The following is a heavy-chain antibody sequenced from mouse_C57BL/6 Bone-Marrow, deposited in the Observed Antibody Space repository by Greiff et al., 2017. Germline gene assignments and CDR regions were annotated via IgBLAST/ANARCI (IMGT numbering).Heavy chain of an antibody. Sequence: QVQLQQSGAELVRPGTSVKMSCKASGYTFTNYWIGWAKQRPGHGLEWIGDIYPGGGYTNYNEKFKGKATLTADKSSSAAYMQFSSLTSEDSAIYYCARGEGPLFDYWGQGTTLTVSS. J-gene: IGHJ2*01. CDR3: ARGEGPLFDY. V-gene: IGHV1-63*01. CDR1: GYTFTNYW. CDR2: IYPGGGYT.